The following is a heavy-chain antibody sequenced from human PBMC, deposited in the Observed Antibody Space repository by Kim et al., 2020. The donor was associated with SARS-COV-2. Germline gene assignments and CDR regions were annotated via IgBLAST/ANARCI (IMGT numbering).Heavy chain of an antibody. D-gene: IGHD2-15*01. CDR3: AREGSTYSCPLDN. J-gene: IGHJ4*02. CDR1: GYTFTSYG. Sequence: ASVKVSCKASGYTFTSYGISWVRQAPGQGLEWMGWISSYSGNTNYTQKLQGRVTMTTDTSTSTAYMELRSLRSDDTAVYYCAREGSTYSCPLDNWGQGTLVTVSS. CDR2: ISSYSGNT. V-gene: IGHV1-18*01.